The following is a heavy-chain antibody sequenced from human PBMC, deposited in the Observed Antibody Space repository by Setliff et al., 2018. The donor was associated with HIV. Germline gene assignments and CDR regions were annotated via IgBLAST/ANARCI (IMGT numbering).Heavy chain of an antibody. V-gene: IGHV3-21*04. Sequence: PVGSLRLSCSASGFTFSSYSMNWVRQAPGKGLEWVSSISSSSTYIYYADSVKGRFTISRDNAKSSLYLQMNSLRVDDTAVYLCASLWEVGAWGQGTLVTVSS. CDR1: GFTFSSYS. CDR3: ASLWEVGA. CDR2: ISSSSTYI. D-gene: IGHD1-26*01. J-gene: IGHJ5*02.